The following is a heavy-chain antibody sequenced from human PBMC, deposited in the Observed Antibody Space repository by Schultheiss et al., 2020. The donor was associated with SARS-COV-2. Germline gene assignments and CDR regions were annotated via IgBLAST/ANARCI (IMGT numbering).Heavy chain of an antibody. CDR1: GFTFSSHA. Sequence: GGSLRLSCAASGFTFSSHAMNWVRQAPGKGLEWVSSIDGSGGRTYYADSVKGRFTISRDNSRNTLYLQMNSLRAEDTAVYYCASSMGRSAPDYWGQGTLVTVSS. CDR3: ASSMGRSAPDY. D-gene: IGHD3-10*01. CDR2: IDGSGGRT. J-gene: IGHJ4*02. V-gene: IGHV3-23*01.